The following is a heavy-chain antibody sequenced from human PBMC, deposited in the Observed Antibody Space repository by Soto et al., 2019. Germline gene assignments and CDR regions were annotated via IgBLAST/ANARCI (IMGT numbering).Heavy chain of an antibody. CDR3: ASTYYSDSSRYCKIVY. D-gene: IGHD3-22*01. Sequence: SGTLSLTCTVSGGSIGGGDYYWSWIRQPPGKGLEWIGYIYYSGSTYYNPSLKSRVTISVDTSKNQFSLKLSSVTAADTAVYYCASTYYSDSSRYCKIVYWGQGTLVTVSS. J-gene: IGHJ4*02. V-gene: IGHV4-30-4*01. CDR2: IYYSGST. CDR1: GGSIGGGDYY.